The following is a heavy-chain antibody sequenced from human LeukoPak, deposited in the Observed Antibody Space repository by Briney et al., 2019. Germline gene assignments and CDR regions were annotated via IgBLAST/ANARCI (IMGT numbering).Heavy chain of an antibody. CDR2: ISGNGGDT. CDR1: GFTFNNYA. D-gene: IGHD1-26*01. Sequence: GGSLRLSCAASGFTFNNYALSWVRQAPGKGLEWVSAISGNGGDTYYTDSVKGRFTVSRDISKSTLYLQMNSLRVEDTAVYYCARDRLGGSYSLLAFDIWGQGTMVTVSS. V-gene: IGHV3-23*01. CDR3: ARDRLGGSYSLLAFDI. J-gene: IGHJ3*02.